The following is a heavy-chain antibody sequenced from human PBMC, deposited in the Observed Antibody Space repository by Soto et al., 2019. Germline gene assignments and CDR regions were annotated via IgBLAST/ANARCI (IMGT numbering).Heavy chain of an antibody. CDR1: GFTVSSNY. Sequence: PGGSLRLSCAASGFTVSSNYMSWVRQAPGKGLEWVSVIYSGGSTYYADSVKGRFTISRDNSKNTLYLQMNSLRAEDTAVYYCARGQDYYDSSGYFLFDYWGQGTLVTSPQ. J-gene: IGHJ4*02. D-gene: IGHD3-22*01. CDR2: IYSGGST. V-gene: IGHV3-53*01. CDR3: ARGQDYYDSSGYFLFDY.